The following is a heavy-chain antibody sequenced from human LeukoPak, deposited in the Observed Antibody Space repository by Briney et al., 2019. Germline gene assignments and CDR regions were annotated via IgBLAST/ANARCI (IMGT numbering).Heavy chain of an antibody. CDR2: ISAYNGNT. D-gene: IGHD2-21*01. J-gene: IGHJ4*02. CDR1: GYTFTSYG. Sequence: ASVKVSCKASGYTFTSYGINWVRQAPGQGLEWMGWISAYNGNTNYAQKLQGRVTMTTDTSTSTAYMELRSLRSDDTAVYYCARGAAYCGGDCLVYWGQGTLVTVSS. V-gene: IGHV1-18*01. CDR3: ARGAAYCGGDCLVY.